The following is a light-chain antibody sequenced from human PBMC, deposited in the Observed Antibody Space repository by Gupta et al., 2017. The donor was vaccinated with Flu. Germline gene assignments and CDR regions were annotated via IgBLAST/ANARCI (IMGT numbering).Light chain of an antibody. CDR1: QSLLHSNGYNY. V-gene: IGKV2-28*01. CDR2: LGS. Sequence: EIVMTQSLLSLPVTPGGPASISCRSSQSLLHSNGYNYLDWYLQKPGQSPQLLIYLGSNRASGVPDRFSGSGSGTDFTLKISRVEAEDVGVYYCMQALQTPWTFGQGTKVEIK. J-gene: IGKJ1*01. CDR3: MQALQTPWT.